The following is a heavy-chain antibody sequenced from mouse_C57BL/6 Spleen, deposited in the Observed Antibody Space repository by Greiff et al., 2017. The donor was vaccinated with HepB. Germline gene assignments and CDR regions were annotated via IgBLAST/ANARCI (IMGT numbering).Heavy chain of an antibody. D-gene: IGHD2-3*01. CDR1: GYAFSSSW. CDR3: ARDGPPWFAY. V-gene: IGHV1-82*01. CDR2: IYPGDGDT. J-gene: IGHJ3*01. Sequence: VKLQQSGPELVKPGASVKISCKASGYAFSSSWMNWVKQRPGKGLEWIGRIYPGDGDTNYNGKFKGKATLTADKSSSTAYMQLSSLTSEDSAVYFCARDGPPWFAYWGQGTLVTVSA.